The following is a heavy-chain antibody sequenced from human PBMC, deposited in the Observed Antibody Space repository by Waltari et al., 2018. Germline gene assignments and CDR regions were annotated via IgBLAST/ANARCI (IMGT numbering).Heavy chain of an antibody. V-gene: IGHV3-66*02. J-gene: IGHJ4*02. CDR2: IYAAGST. CDR1: GFTFRSNH. Sequence: EVQLVESGGALVHPGGSLLLSCAASGFTFRSNHMAWVRQAPGKGLEWVSIIYAAGSTYYADSVMGRFTISRDNSKNTLHLQMNSLRSEDTAIYYCATARDEETAMVYFDHWGEGSLVSVSS. D-gene: IGHD5-18*01. CDR3: ATARDEETAMVYFDH.